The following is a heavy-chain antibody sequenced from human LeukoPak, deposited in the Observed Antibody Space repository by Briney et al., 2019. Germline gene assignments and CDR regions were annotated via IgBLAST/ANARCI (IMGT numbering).Heavy chain of an antibody. V-gene: IGHV5-51*01. CDR2: IYPGDSDT. Sequence: GESLKISCKGSGYSFTSYWIGWVRQMPGKGLEWMGIIYPGDSDTRYSPSFQGQVTISADKSISTAYLQWSSLKASDTAMYYCARSEQYSSSWYEAFGYWGQGTLVTVSS. CDR1: GYSFTSYW. D-gene: IGHD6-13*01. CDR3: ARSEQYSSSWYEAFGY. J-gene: IGHJ4*02.